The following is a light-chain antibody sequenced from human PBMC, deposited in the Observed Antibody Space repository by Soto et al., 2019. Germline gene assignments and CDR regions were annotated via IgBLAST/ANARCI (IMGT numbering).Light chain of an antibody. V-gene: IGLV2-14*02. CDR2: EGS. Sequence: QSVLTQPASVSGSPGQSITISCTGTSSDIGSYNLVSWYQQYPGKPPKLMIYEGSKRPSGVSSRFSGSKSGSTASLTISGLRTEDEADYYCSSYAGSSPLYVFGTGTKVTVL. J-gene: IGLJ1*01. CDR3: SSYAGSSPLYV. CDR1: SSDIGSYNL.